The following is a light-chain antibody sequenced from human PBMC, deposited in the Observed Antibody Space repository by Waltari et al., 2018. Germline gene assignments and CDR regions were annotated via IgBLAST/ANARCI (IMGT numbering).Light chain of an antibody. CDR2: AAS. V-gene: IGKV1-39*01. CDR3: QQSSTSPRT. J-gene: IGKJ1*01. CDR1: QSIRNL. Sequence: DNQITQSPFSLFATVGGRSTITCWARQSIRNLLNWYQQKPGKGPKLLIYAASNLQPGVPSRFSGSGSGTDFTLTINNLQPEDSATYYCQQSSTSPRTFGQGTKVEVK.